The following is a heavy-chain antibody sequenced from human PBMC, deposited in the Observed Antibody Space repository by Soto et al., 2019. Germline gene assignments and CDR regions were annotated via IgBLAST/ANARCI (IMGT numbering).Heavy chain of an antibody. V-gene: IGHV3-11*01. CDR2: ISSSGSTI. Sequence: GSLRLSCAASGFTFSDYYMSWIRQAPGKGLEWVSYISSSGSTIYYADSVKGRFTISRDNAKNSLYLQMNSLRAEDTAVYYCARVPAAQLSYYMDVWGKGTTVTVSS. J-gene: IGHJ6*03. D-gene: IGHD2-2*01. CDR3: ARVPAAQLSYYMDV. CDR1: GFTFSDYY.